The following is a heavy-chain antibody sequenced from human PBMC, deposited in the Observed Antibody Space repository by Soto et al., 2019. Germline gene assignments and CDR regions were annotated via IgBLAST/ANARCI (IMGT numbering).Heavy chain of an antibody. CDR2: INPNSGGT. CDR1: GYTFTGYY. J-gene: IGHJ4*02. V-gene: IGHV1-2*04. Sequence: GASVKLSCKASGYTFTGYYMHWVRQAPGQGLEWMGWINPNSGGTNYAQKFQGWVTMTRDTSISTAYMELSRLRSDDTAVYYCARGFSSSWYSPHFDYWGQGTLVTVSS. CDR3: ARGFSSSWYSPHFDY. D-gene: IGHD6-13*01.